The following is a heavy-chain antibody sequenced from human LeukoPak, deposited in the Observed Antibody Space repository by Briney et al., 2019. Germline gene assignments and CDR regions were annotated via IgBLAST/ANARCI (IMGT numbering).Heavy chain of an antibody. CDR2: IYPGDSDT. J-gene: IGHJ4*02. CDR3: ARLRSSSWYTVDY. D-gene: IGHD6-13*01. Sequence: GESLKISCKGSGYSFSSYWIGWVRQMPGKGLEWMGIIYPGDSDTKYSPSFQGQVTISADKSISIAYLHWSSLKASDTALYYCARLRSSSWYTVDYWGQGTLVTVSS. V-gene: IGHV5-51*01. CDR1: GYSFSSYW.